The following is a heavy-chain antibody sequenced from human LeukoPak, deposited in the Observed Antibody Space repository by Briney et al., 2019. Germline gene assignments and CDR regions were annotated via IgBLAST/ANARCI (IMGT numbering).Heavy chain of an antibody. CDR1: GGSISSSSYY. J-gene: IGHJ4*02. D-gene: IGHD1-14*01. CDR3: ARDGEPPFDY. V-gene: IGHV4-39*07. Sequence: SETLSLTCTVSGGSISSSSYYWGWIRQPPGKGLEWIGSIYYSGSTYYNPSLKSRVTISVDTSKSQFSLKLSSVTAADTAVYYCARDGEPPFDYWGQGTLVTVSS. CDR2: IYYSGST.